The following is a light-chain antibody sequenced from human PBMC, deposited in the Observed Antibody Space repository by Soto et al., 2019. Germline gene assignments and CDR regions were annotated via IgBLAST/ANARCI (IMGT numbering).Light chain of an antibody. CDR1: QDISNY. Sequence: DIQMTQSPSSLSASVGDRVTITCQASQDISNYLNWYQQKPGKAPKLLIYDASNLETGVQSRFSGGGYGTDFTFTISSLQPEDIATYYCQQYDNLPIAFGQGTRLEIK. CDR3: QQYDNLPIA. J-gene: IGKJ5*01. V-gene: IGKV1-33*01. CDR2: DAS.